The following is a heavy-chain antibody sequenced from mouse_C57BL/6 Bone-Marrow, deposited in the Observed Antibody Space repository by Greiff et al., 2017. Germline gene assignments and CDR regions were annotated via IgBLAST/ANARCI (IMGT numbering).Heavy chain of an antibody. D-gene: IGHD2-5*01. V-gene: IGHV1-42*01. CDR3: ARDKSNVFDY. Sequence: VQLQQSGPELVKPGASVKISCKASGYSFTGYYMNWVKQSPEKSLEWIGEINPSTGGTTYNKKFKAKATLTVDKSSSTADMQRKSLTSEDSEVYYCARDKSNVFDYWGQGTTLTVSS. J-gene: IGHJ2*01. CDR2: INPSTGGT. CDR1: GYSFTGYY.